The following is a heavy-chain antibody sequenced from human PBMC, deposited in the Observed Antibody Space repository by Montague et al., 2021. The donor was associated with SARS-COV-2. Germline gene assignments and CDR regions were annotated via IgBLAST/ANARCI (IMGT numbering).Heavy chain of an antibody. J-gene: IGHJ4*02. Sequence: SETLSLTCTVSGGSIISYYWSWIRQYPGKRLEWIGYIYSTGSSDYNPSLESRVTMSIDMSKNQFSLNRTSVTAADTAVYYCARRGGWPYFDFWSQGTLVTVSS. D-gene: IGHD6-19*01. CDR3: ARRGGWPYFDF. CDR2: IYSTGSS. CDR1: GGSIISYY. V-gene: IGHV4-59*08.